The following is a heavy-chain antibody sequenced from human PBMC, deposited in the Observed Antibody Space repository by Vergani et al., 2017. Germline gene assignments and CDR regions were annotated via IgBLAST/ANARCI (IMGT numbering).Heavy chain of an antibody. CDR1: GFSFGSYG. V-gene: IGHV3-30*02. Sequence: QVQLVESGGGVVQPGGSLRLSCAASGFSFGSYGMHWVRVRQAPGKGLGWLAYLLYDGTTKQYADSVKGRFTISRDNPKNTLYLQMDSLRPEDRAMFYCIKDRGASIGFDDWGEGTQVTDSS. J-gene: IGHJ4*02. D-gene: IGHD2-2*01. CDR3: IKDRGASIGFDD. CDR2: LLYDGTTK.